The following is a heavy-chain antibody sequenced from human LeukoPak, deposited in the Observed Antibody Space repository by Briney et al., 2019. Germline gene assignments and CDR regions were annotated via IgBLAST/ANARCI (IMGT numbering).Heavy chain of an antibody. V-gene: IGHV4-59*08. J-gene: IGHJ4*02. CDR2: IYYSGST. CDR3: ARGGLGGITAYSNYLFDY. CDR1: GGSISSYS. D-gene: IGHD4-11*01. Sequence: SETLSLTCTVSGGSISSYSWSWIRQPPGEGLEWIGYIYYSGSTNYNPSLKSRVTISIDTSKNQFSLNLTSVTAADTAVYYCARGGLGGITAYSNYLFDYWGQGTLVTVSS.